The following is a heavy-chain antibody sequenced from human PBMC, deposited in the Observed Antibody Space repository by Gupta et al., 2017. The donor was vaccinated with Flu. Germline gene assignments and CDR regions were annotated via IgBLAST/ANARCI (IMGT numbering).Heavy chain of an antibody. Sequence: SSYGMPWVSQAPGKGLEWVVALSLDGSETYYADSLKGRFTISRDNSKDTVYLQMNSLRGDDTAMYYCAKDSGHDTGYALDFWGQGTLVTVSS. J-gene: IGHJ4*02. CDR1: SSYG. D-gene: IGHD5-12*01. CDR2: LSLDGSET. V-gene: IGHV3-30*18. CDR3: AKDSGHDTGYALDF.